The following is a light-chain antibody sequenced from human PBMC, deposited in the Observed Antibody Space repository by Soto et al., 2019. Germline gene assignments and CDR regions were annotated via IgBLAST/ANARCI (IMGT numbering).Light chain of an antibody. Sequence: NFMLTQPHSVSESPGKTVTISCTRSSGSIASNYVQWYQQRPGSAPTTVIYEDNQRPSGVPDRFSGSIDISSNSASLTISGLTTEDEADYYCQSYDSRAVVFGGGTKLTVL. J-gene: IGLJ2*01. CDR2: EDN. CDR3: QSYDSRAVV. CDR1: SGSIASNY. V-gene: IGLV6-57*04.